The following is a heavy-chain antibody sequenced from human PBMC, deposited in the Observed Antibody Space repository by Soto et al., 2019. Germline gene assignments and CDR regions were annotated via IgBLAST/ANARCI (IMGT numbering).Heavy chain of an antibody. D-gene: IGHD3-10*01. CDR2: IYHSGST. J-gene: IGHJ4*02. CDR1: GYSISSGYY. Sequence: SETLSLTCTVSGYSISSGYYWGWIRQPPGKGLEWIGSIYHSGSTYYNPSLKSRVTISVDTSKNQFSLKLSSVTAADTAVYYCARVGGDYYGSGSYRGYFDYWGQGTRVNVAS. V-gene: IGHV4-38-2*02. CDR3: ARVGGDYYGSGSYRGYFDY.